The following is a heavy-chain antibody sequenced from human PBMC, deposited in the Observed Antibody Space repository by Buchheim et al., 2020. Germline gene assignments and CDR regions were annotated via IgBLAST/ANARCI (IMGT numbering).Heavy chain of an antibody. CDR2: INSDGSST. D-gene: IGHD4-23*01. CDR1: GFTISSYW. V-gene: IGHV3-74*01. J-gene: IGHJ4*02. CDR3: VNYDYGGPFDY. Sequence: EVQLVESGGGLVQPGGSLRLSCAASGFTISSYWMHWVRQVPGKGLVWVSRINSDGSSTSYADSVKGRFTISRDNAKNTLYLQMNSLRVEDTAVYYRVNYDYGGPFDYWGQGTL.